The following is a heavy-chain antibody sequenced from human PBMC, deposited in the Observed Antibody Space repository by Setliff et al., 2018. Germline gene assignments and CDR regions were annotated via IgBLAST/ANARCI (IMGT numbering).Heavy chain of an antibody. CDR3: ARPYYYDSSGYYYDY. CDR1: GGSISSHY. V-gene: IGHV4-59*11. J-gene: IGHJ4*02. CDR2: IYYSGST. D-gene: IGHD3-22*01. Sequence: TSETLSLTCTVSGGSISSHYWSWIRQPPGKGLEWIGYIYYSGSTNYNPSLKSRVTISVDTSKNQFSLKLSSVTAADTAVYYCARPYYYDSSGYYYDYWGQGTLVTV.